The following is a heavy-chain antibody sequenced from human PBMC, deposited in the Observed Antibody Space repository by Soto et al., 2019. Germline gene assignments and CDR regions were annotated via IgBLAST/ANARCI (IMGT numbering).Heavy chain of an antibody. CDR2: ISGSGGST. CDR1: GFTFSSYA. V-gene: IGHV3-23*01. J-gene: IGHJ4*02. CDR3: PRVPRSSLF. Sequence: GGSLRLSCAASGFTFSSYAMSWVRQAPGKGLEWVSAISGSGGSTYYADSVKGRFTIPRDNSKNTLYLQMNSLRAEDTAVYYLPRVPRSSLFWGQGTLVTVSA. D-gene: IGHD2-2*01.